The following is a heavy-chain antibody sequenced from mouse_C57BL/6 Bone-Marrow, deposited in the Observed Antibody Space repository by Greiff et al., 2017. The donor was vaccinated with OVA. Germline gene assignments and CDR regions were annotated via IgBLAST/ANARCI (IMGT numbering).Heavy chain of an antibody. D-gene: IGHD1-1*01. Sequence: EVMLVESGGGLVQPGGSLKLSCAASGFTFSDYGMAWVRQAPRKGPEWVAFISNLAYSIYYADTVTGRFTISRENAKNTLYLEMSSLRSEDTAMYYCARQGITTVDWYFDVWGTGTTVTVSS. CDR3: ARQGITTVDWYFDV. J-gene: IGHJ1*03. V-gene: IGHV5-15*01. CDR1: GFTFSDYG. CDR2: ISNLAYSI.